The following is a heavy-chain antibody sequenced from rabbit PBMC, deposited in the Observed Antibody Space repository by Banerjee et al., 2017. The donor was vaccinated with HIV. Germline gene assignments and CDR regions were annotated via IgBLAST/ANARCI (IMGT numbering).Heavy chain of an antibody. V-gene: IGHV1S43*01. J-gene: IGHJ4*01. Sequence: QEQLVESGGGLVKPGGTLTLTCKGSGIDFSSYYYMCWVRQAPGKGLELTACIATNSGNRWYASWVNGRFTISRSTSLNTVDLKMTSLTAADTATYFCAREDAGYGYVHFNFWGPGTLVTVS. CDR3: AREDAGYGYVHFNF. CDR1: GIDFSSYYY. D-gene: IGHD6-1*01. CDR2: IATNSGNR.